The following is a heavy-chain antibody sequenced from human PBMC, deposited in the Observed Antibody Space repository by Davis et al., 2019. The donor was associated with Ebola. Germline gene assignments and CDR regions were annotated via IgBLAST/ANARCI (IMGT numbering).Heavy chain of an antibody. CDR3: ARAQFPTTSDH. D-gene: IGHD1-1*01. J-gene: IGHJ4*02. CDR1: GYTFTSYG. Sequence: ASVQVSCKASGYTFTSYGITWVRQAPGQGLEWMGWINPHNGNTHYAQNVQGRVTMTTDTSTSTAYMEVGSLRSDDMAVYYCARAQFPTTSDHWGQGTLVTVSS. CDR2: INPHNGNT. V-gene: IGHV1-18*03.